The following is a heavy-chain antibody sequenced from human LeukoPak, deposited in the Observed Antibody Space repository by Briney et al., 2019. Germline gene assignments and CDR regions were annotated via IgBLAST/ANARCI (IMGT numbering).Heavy chain of an antibody. CDR3: ARDPRRGASSDAFDI. D-gene: IGHD3-10*01. CDR2: INAGNGNT. J-gene: IGHJ3*02. Sequence: ASVKVSCKASGYTFTSYAMHWVRQAPGQRLEWMGWINAGNGNTKYSQEFQGRVTITRDTSASTAYMELSSLRSEDMTVYYCARDPRRGASSDAFDIWGQGTMVTVSS. CDR1: GYTFTSYA. V-gene: IGHV1-3*03.